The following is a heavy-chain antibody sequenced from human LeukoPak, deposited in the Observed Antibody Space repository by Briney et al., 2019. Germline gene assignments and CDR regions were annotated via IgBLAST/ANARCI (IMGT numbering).Heavy chain of an antibody. Sequence: PGGSLRLSCAASGFTFSSYWMSWVRKAPGKGLEWVANIKQDGSEKYYVDSVKGRFTISRDNAKNSLYLQMNSLRAEDTAVYHCARVTYYDFWSGWIFDYWGQGTLVTVSS. CDR3: ARVTYYDFWSGWIFDY. CDR1: GFTFSSYW. D-gene: IGHD3-3*01. V-gene: IGHV3-7*01. CDR2: IKQDGSEK. J-gene: IGHJ4*02.